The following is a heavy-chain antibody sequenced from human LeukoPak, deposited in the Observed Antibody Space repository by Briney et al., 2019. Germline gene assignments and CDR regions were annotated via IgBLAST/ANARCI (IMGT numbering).Heavy chain of an antibody. CDR1: GGSISSSSYY. D-gene: IGHD3-22*01. CDR3: ARHGDYYDSSGYFGSYLDY. V-gene: IGHV4-39*01. CDR2: IYYSGST. Sequence: PSETLFLTCTVSGGSISSSSYYWGWIRQPPGKGLEWIGSIYYSGSTYYNPSLKSRVTISVDTSKNQFSLKLSSVTAADTAVYYCARHGDYYDSSGYFGSYLDYWGQGTLVTVSS. J-gene: IGHJ4*02.